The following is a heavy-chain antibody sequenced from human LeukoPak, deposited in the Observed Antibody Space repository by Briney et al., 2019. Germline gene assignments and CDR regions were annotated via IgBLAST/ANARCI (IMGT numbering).Heavy chain of an antibody. D-gene: IGHD1-26*01. V-gene: IGHV3-23*01. CDR3: AREGYSGSYEAYYFDY. Sequence: GGSLRLSCAASGFTFTNYAMSWIRQAPGKGLDWVSAISGGGEDTYYPNSVKGRFTISRDNSKNTLYLQMNCLRAEDTAVYYCAREGYSGSYEAYYFDYWGQGTLVTVSS. CDR1: GFTFTNYA. J-gene: IGHJ4*02. CDR2: ISGGGEDT.